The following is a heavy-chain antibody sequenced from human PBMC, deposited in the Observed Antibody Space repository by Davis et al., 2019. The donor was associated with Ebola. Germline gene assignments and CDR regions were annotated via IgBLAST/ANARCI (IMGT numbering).Heavy chain of an antibody. D-gene: IGHD6-19*01. V-gene: IGHV1-18*01. CDR1: GYTFNSHG. J-gene: IGHJ4*02. CDR3: ARGRNGGWDFDY. CDR2: ISAYNGHT. Sequence: AASVKVSCKASGYTFNSHGISWVRQAPGQGLEWMAWISAYNGHTNYAQKFQGRLTLTTDTSTSTVYMELRSLTSDDTAEYYCARGRNGGWDFDYWGQGTRVTVS.